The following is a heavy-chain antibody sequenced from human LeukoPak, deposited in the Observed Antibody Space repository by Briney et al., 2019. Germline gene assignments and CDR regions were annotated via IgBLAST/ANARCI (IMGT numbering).Heavy chain of an antibody. V-gene: IGHV3-7*01. CDR1: GFSFSNYW. D-gene: IGHD6-6*01. J-gene: IGHJ4*02. CDR3: ARDRKTDFDWRAARPFDY. CDR2: IRPDGGEQ. Sequence: GGSLRLSCTASGFSFSNYWMTWVRQAPGKGLEWVANIRPDGGEQHYGDSVNGRFTISRDNAKTSLYLQMNSLSAEDTAVYYCARDRKTDFDWRAARPFDYWGQGNLVTVSS.